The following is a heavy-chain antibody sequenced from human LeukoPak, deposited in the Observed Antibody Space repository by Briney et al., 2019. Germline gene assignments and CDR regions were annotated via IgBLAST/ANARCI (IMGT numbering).Heavy chain of an antibody. CDR1: GGSISSSSYY. V-gene: IGHV4-61*01. Sequence: SETLSLTCTVSGGSISSSSYYWSWIRQPPGKGQEYIGYIYYSGSTNYNPSLKSRVTISVDTSKNQFSLKLSSVTAADTAVYYCARDSTMVRGAIGLDYWGQGTLVTVSS. CDR2: IYYSGST. J-gene: IGHJ4*02. CDR3: ARDSTMVRGAIGLDY. D-gene: IGHD3-10*01.